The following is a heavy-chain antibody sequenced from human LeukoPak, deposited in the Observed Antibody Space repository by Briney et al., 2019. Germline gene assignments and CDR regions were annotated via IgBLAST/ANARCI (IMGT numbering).Heavy chain of an antibody. CDR2: ISSSGSTI. CDR3: ATDSYVSGSYYRLFY. CDR1: GFTFSSYE. D-gene: IGHD3-10*01. J-gene: IGHJ4*02. Sequence: QPGGSLRLSCAASGFTFSSYEMNWVRQAPGKGLEWVSYISSSGSTIYYADSVKGRFTISRDNAKNTLYLQMNNLRAEDTAIYYCATDSYVSGSYYRLFYWGQGTLVTVSS. V-gene: IGHV3-48*03.